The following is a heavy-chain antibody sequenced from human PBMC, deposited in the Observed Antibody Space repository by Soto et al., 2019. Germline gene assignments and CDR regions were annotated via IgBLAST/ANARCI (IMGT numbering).Heavy chain of an antibody. CDR1: GGSISSSSYY. D-gene: IGHD6-6*01. V-gene: IGHV4-39*01. Sequence: PSETLSLTCTVSGGSISSSSYYWGWIRQPPGKGLEWIGSIYYSGSTYYNPSLKSRVTISVDTSKNQFSLKLSSVTAADTAVYYCARRDYGYSSSRLHYAYSARRTPVPVSS. J-gene: IGHJ4*02. CDR2: IYYSGST. CDR3: ARRDYGYSSSRLHYAY.